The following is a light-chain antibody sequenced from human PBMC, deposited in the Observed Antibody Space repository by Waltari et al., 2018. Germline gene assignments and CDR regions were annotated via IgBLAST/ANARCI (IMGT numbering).Light chain of an antibody. J-gene: IGLJ2*01. CDR1: GSDVGGYNY. CDR2: EVS. V-gene: IGLV2-14*01. CDR3: SSYTSSSALDVL. Sequence: QSALTQPASVSGSPGQSITISCTGTGSDVGGYNYVPWYQRHPGKAPKPIIYEVSDRPSGVSNRFSGSKSGNTASLTISGLQAEDEADYYCSSYTSSSALDVLFGGGTKLTVL.